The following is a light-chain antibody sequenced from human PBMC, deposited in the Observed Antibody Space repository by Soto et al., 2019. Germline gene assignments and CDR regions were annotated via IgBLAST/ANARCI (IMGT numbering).Light chain of an antibody. CDR2: KGT. J-gene: IGLJ1*01. Sequence: QSALAQPASVSGSPGQSITISCTGTSDDVGAYNSVSWYQQLTHKAPQVILYKGTQRPSGVSSRFSGSTSGNAASLTISGLQADDEADYFCCSSAPERTYVFGTGTKLTVL. CDR3: CSSAPERTYV. CDR1: SDDVGAYNS. V-gene: IGLV2-23*01.